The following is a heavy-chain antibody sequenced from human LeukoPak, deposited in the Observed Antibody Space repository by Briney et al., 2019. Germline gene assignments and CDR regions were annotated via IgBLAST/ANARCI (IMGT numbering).Heavy chain of an antibody. V-gene: IGHV4-59*01. CDR2: IYYTGST. D-gene: IGHD5-18*01. CDR1: GGSISPYY. CDR3: ARGGYTYGFDY. Sequence: SETLSLTCTVSGGSISPYYWSWIRQPPGKGLEWTGYIYYTGSTDSNPSLKSRVTISLDTSRTQFSQRLSSVTAADTAFYYCARGGYTYGFDYWGQGTLVTVSS. J-gene: IGHJ4*02.